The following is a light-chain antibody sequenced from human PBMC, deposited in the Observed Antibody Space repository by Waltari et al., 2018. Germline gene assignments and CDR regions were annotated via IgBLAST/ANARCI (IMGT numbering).Light chain of an antibody. Sequence: EIVLTQSPATLSLSPGERATLSCRASQSISSNLGWYQQKPGQAPRLLIHEASKRATGIPARFLGSGYGTDFTLTISSLEAEDFAVYYCQQRTSWPLTFGGGTRVEVK. CDR3: QQRTSWPLT. V-gene: IGKV3-11*01. J-gene: IGKJ4*01. CDR2: EAS. CDR1: QSISSN.